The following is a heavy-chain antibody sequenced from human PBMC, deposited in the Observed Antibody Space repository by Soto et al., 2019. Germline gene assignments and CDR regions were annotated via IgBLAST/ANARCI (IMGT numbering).Heavy chain of an antibody. J-gene: IGHJ4*02. Sequence: SETLSLTCTVSGGSISSYYWCWIRQPAGKGLHGIGQIYRGGSSDYNPPMKSRVAMSIYTTKNQFSLKVRAVTAADTAVYYCARGGDSSSYYYASDNWSQGTLVTVFS. D-gene: IGHD3-22*01. CDR1: GGSISSYY. CDR3: ARGGDSSSYYYASDN. V-gene: IGHV4-4*07. CDR2: IYRGGSS.